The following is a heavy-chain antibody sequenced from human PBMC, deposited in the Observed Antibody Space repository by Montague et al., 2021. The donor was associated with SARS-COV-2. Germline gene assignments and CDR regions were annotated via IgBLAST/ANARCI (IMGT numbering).Heavy chain of an antibody. V-gene: IGHV3-23*03. J-gene: IGHJ6*02. D-gene: IGHD1-26*01. Sequence: SLRLSCAASGFTFSSYAMSWVRQAPGKGLEWVSVIYSGGSSTYYADPVKGRFTISRDNSNNMLYLQMISLRVEDTAAYYCARHFQSGSYGAYYYYGMDVWGQGTTVTVSS. CDR3: ARHFQSGSYGAYYYYGMDV. CDR2: IYSGGSST. CDR1: GFTFSSYA.